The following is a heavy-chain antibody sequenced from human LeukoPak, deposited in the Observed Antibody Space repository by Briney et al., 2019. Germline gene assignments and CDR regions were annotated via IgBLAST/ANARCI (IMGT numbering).Heavy chain of an antibody. V-gene: IGHV4-34*01. Sequence: KPSETLSLTCAVYGGSFSGYYWSWIRQPPGKGLEWIGEINHSGSTNYNPSLKSRVTISVDTSKNQFSLKLSSVTAADTAMYYCSVDTARNDYWGQGTLVTVSS. CDR1: GGSFSGYY. J-gene: IGHJ4*02. CDR3: SVDTARNDY. CDR2: INHSGST. D-gene: IGHD5-18*01.